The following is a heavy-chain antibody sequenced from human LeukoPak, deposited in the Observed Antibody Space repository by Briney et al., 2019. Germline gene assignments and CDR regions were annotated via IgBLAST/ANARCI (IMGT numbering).Heavy chain of an antibody. Sequence: SETLSLTCTVSGGSISSYYWSWIRQPPGKGLEWIGYIYYSGSTNYNPSLKSRVTISVDTSKIQFSLKLSSVTAADTAVYYCARVRGSTADYWGQGTLVTVSS. D-gene: IGHD3-10*01. CDR3: ARVRGSTADY. J-gene: IGHJ4*02. CDR2: IYYSGST. CDR1: GGSISSYY. V-gene: IGHV4-59*01.